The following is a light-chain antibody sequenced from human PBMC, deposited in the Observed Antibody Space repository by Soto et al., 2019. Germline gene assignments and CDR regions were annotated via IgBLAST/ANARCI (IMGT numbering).Light chain of an antibody. CDR2: DTS. J-gene: IGKJ1*01. V-gene: IGKV3-15*01. Sequence: EIVMTRSPATLSVSPGEGATLSCRASQGIGDTLAWYQQKPGQTPRLLIYDTSIRATGVPARFSGSGSGTEFTLTISSLQFEDFAVYYCQQYNDWPPWTFGQGNKVDIK. CDR3: QQYNDWPPWT. CDR1: QGIGDT.